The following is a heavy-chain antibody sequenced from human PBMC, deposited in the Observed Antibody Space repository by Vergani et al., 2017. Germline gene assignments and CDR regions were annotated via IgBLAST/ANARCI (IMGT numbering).Heavy chain of an antibody. J-gene: IGHJ3*02. V-gene: IGHV3-21*01. CDR1: GFTFSSYS. CDR2: ISSSSSYI. Sequence: VQLVQSGGGVVQPGGSLRLSCVASGFTFSSYSMNWVRQAPGKGLEWVSSISSSSSYIYYADSVKGRFTISRDNAKNSLYLQMNSLRAEDTAVYYCAREDGCSSTSCSDLAFDIWGQGTMVTVSS. CDR3: AREDGCSSTSCSDLAFDI. D-gene: IGHD2-2*01.